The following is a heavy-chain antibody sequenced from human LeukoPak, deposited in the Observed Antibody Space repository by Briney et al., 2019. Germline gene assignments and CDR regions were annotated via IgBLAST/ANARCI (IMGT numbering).Heavy chain of an antibody. V-gene: IGHV4-31*11. CDR1: GGSISSGGYS. CDR3: ARGIQLWSKFDY. D-gene: IGHD5-18*01. J-gene: IGHJ4*02. CDR2: IYYSGST. Sequence: SQTLSLTCAVSGGSISSGGYSWSWIRQPPGKGLEWIGYIYYSGSTYYNPSLKSRVTISVDTSKNQFSLKLSSVTAADTAVYYCARGIQLWSKFDYWGQGTLVTVSS.